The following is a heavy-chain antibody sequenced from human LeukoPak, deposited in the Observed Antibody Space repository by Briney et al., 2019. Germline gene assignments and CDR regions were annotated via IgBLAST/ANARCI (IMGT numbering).Heavy chain of an antibody. J-gene: IGHJ6*02. CDR1: GGSISNYY. Sequence: PSETLTPTCTVSGGSISNYYWSWIRKPAGKGLEWLGRIFASGTTHDNPSLKSRVTVSVDTSKNQFSLRLTSVTAADTAVYYCTRDPGHYGVDVWGQGTTVTVSS. V-gene: IGHV4-4*07. CDR2: IFASGTT. CDR3: TRDPGHYGVDV.